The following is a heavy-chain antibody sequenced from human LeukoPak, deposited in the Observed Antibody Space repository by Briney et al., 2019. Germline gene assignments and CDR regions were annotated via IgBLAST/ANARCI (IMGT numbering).Heavy chain of an antibody. CDR3: ARLRPTGNSLRGYFDY. Sequence: SETLSLTCAVYGGSFSGYYWSWIRQPPGKGLEWIGEINHSGSTNYNPSLKSRVTISVDTSKNQFSLSLSSVTAADTAVYYCARLRPTGNSLRGYFDYWGQGTLVTVSS. D-gene: IGHD1-1*01. CDR2: INHSGST. CDR1: GGSFSGYY. V-gene: IGHV4-34*01. J-gene: IGHJ4*02.